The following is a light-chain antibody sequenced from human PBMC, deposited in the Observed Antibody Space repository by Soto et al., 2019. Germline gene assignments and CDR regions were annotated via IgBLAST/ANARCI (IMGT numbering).Light chain of an antibody. J-gene: IGLJ1*01. V-gene: IGLV1-47*01. CDR1: TSNIGSNY. CDR3: SSHAGNNNYV. CDR2: RNN. Sequence: QSVLTQPPSASGTPGQGVTISCSGSTSNIGSNYVYWYQQLPGTAPKLLIYRNNQRPSGVPDRFSGSKSGNTASLTVSGLQTEDEADYYCSSHAGNNNYVFGTGTKVTVL.